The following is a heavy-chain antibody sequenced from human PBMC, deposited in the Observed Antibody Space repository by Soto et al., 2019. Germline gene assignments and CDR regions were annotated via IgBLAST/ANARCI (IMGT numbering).Heavy chain of an antibody. J-gene: IGHJ6*02. CDR1: GGTFSSYA. V-gene: IGHV1-69*06. D-gene: IGHD1-26*01. CDR3: ARGTRSGSYYYYGLDV. Sequence: ASVKVSCKASGGTFSSYAISWVRQAPGQGLEWMGGIIPIFGATNYARRFQGRVTITADKSTSTAYMELRSLRSEDTAVYYCARGTRSGSYYYYGLDVWGQGTTVTVSS. CDR2: IIPIFGAT.